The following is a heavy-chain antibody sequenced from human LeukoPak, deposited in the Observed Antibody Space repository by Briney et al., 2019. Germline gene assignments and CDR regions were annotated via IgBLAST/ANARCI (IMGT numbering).Heavy chain of an antibody. Sequence: GGSLRLSCEASGFTFDDYGMSWVRQAPGKGLEWVSGISWNSGSIGYADSVKGRFTISRDNAKNSLFLQMNSLRVEDTSVYYCVSGMIEFDYWGQGTRVTVSS. CDR3: VSGMIEFDY. D-gene: IGHD3-22*01. V-gene: IGHV3-20*04. CDR2: ISWNSGSI. CDR1: GFTFDDYG. J-gene: IGHJ4*02.